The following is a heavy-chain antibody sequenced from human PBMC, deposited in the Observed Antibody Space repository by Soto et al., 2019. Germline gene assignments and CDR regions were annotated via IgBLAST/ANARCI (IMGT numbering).Heavy chain of an antibody. V-gene: IGHV4-59*08. CDR2: IYYSGST. D-gene: IGHD2-2*01. CDR1: GVSVHNYS. Sequence: PSLPLSLTCTVSGVSVHNYSWPLLRQSQGKGLEWDWKGYIYYSGSTYYNPSLESRVTISVDTSKNQFSLKLSSVTAADTAVYYCARATIVLVPAAMVSHWFDPWGQGTLVTVSS. CDR3: ARATIVLVPAAMVSHWFDP. J-gene: IGHJ5*02.